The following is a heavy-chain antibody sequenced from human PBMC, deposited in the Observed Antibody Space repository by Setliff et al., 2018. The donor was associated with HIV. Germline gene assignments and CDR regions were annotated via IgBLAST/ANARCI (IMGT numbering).Heavy chain of an antibody. CDR3: ARGRKQWPNYNYFDP. J-gene: IGHJ5*02. Sequence: PSETLSLTCTVSGGSISSGDYYWTWIRQPAGKGLQWIGRIHTSGNTNYNPPLKSRVTISVDTSKSQFSLKLSSLTAADTAVYYCARGRKQWPNYNYFDPWGLGTLVTVSS. CDR2: IHTSGNT. D-gene: IGHD6-19*01. CDR1: GGSISSGDYY. V-gene: IGHV4-61*02.